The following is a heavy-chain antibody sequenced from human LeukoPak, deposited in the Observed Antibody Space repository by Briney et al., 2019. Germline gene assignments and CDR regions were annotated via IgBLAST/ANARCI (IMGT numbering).Heavy chain of an antibody. V-gene: IGHV1-2*02. CDR1: GYALTGYY. Sequence: ASVKVSCKASGYALTGYYFHWVRQAPGQGLEWMGWINPNIGDTNYAEKFQGRVTLTRDTSINIAYMELSRLTSDDTAAYYCARSSGFFYYFDYWGQGTLVTVSS. J-gene: IGHJ4*02. CDR3: ARSSGFFYYFDY. CDR2: INPNIGDT. D-gene: IGHD3-22*01.